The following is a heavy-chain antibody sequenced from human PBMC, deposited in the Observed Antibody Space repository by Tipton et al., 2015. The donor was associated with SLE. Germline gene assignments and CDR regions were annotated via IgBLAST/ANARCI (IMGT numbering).Heavy chain of an antibody. CDR1: GGSISSHY. Sequence: TLSLTCTVSGGSISSHYWSWIRQPPGKGLEWIGYIYYSGSTNYNPSLKSRVTISVDTSKNQFSLKLSSVTAADTAVYYGARGRGGSGSYYRCDSFDYWGQGTLVTVAS. D-gene: IGHD3-10*01. CDR2: IYYSGST. J-gene: IGHJ4*02. V-gene: IGHV4-59*11. CDR3: ARGRGGSGSYYRCDSFDY.